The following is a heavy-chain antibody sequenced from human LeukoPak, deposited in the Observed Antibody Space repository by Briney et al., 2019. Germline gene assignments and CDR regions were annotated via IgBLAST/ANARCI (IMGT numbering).Heavy chain of an antibody. Sequence: PSETLSLTCTVSGGSISSYYWGWIRQPPGKGLEWIGSIYYSGSTYYNPSLKSRVTISVDTSKNQFSLKLSSVTAADTAVYYCARLPSSGWFLDYWGQGTLVTVSS. D-gene: IGHD6-19*01. CDR1: GGSISSYY. CDR2: IYYSGST. V-gene: IGHV4-39*01. J-gene: IGHJ4*02. CDR3: ARLPSSGWFLDY.